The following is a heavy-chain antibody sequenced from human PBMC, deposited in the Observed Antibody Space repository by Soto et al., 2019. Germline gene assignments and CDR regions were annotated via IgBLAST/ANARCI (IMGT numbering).Heavy chain of an antibody. CDR1: GGTFSSYA. CDR3: ARQFEVISYYYYGMDV. CDR2: IIPIFGTA. J-gene: IGHJ6*02. V-gene: IGHV1-69*12. Sequence: QVQLVQSGAEVKKPGSSVKVSCKASGGTFSSYAISWVRQAPGQGLEWMGGIIPIFGTANYAQKFQGRVTITAXXXTXXAYMELSSLRSEDTAVYYCARQFEVISYYYYGMDVWGQGPTVTVSS. D-gene: IGHD3-16*02.